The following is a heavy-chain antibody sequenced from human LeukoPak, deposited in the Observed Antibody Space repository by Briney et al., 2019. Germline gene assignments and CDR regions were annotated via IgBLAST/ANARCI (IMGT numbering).Heavy chain of an antibody. D-gene: IGHD6-13*01. CDR3: ARDRSGTEHFDY. V-gene: IGHV3-30*04. CDR1: GFTFSSYA. CDR2: ISYDGSNK. J-gene: IGHJ4*02. Sequence: PGRSLRLSCAASGFTFSSYAMHWVRQAPGKGLEWGAVISYDGSNKYYADSVKGRFTISRDNSKNTLYLQMNSLRAEDTAVYYCARDRSGTEHFDYWGQGTLVTVSS.